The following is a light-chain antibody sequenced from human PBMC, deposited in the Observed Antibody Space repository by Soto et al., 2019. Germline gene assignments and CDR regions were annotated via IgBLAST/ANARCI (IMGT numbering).Light chain of an antibody. CDR2: GAS. Sequence: EIVMTQSPATLSVSPGERATLSCGASQSVSSNLAWYQQKPGQAPRLLIYGASTRATGIPARFSGSGSGTEFTLTISSLQSEDFAVYYCQQYNNWPLTFGQGTRL. V-gene: IGKV3-15*01. CDR3: QQYNNWPLT. J-gene: IGKJ5*01. CDR1: QSVSSN.